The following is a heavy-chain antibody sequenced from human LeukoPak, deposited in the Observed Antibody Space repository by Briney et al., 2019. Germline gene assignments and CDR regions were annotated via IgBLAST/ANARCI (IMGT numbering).Heavy chain of an antibody. CDR3: ARSRMGWTFDY. Sequence: PSETLSLTCTVSGGSVSSGSYYWSWIRQPPGEGLEWIGYIYYSGSTNYNPSLKSRVTISVDTSKNQFSLKLSSVTAADTAVYYCARSRMGWTFDYWGQGTLVTVSS. J-gene: IGHJ4*02. CDR2: IYYSGST. CDR1: GGSVSSGSYY. V-gene: IGHV4-61*01. D-gene: IGHD1-26*01.